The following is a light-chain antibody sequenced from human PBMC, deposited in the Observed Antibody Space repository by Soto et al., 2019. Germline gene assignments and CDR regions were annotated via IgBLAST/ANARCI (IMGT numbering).Light chain of an antibody. CDR2: DVS. J-gene: IGLJ1*01. Sequence: LTQPASVSGSPGQSITISCTGTSSDVGGYNYVSWYQQHPGKAPKLMIYDVSNRPSGVSNRFSGSKSGNTASLTISGLQAEDEADYYCSSYTSSSSPYVFGTGTKVTVL. CDR3: SSYTSSSSPYV. V-gene: IGLV2-14*01. CDR1: SSDVGGYNY.